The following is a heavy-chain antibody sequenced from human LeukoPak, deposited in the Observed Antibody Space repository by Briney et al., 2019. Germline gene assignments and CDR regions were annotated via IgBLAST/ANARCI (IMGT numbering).Heavy chain of an antibody. CDR3: AREGIDY. CDR2: ISSGGSTI. J-gene: IGHJ4*02. V-gene: IGHV3-48*03. CDR1: GFTFSSCE. D-gene: IGHD3-10*01. Sequence: GGSLRLSCAASGFTFSSCEMNWVRQTPGRGLEWLSYISSGGSTIYYADSVKGRFTISRDNAKNSLYLQMNSLSAEDTAVYHCAREGIDYWGQGTLVTVSS.